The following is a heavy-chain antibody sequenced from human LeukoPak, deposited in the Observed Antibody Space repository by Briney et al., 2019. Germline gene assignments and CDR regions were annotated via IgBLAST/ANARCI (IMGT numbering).Heavy chain of an antibody. CDR1: GGSISSSSYY. Sequence: SETLSLTCTVSGGSISSSSYYWGWIRQPPGKGLEWIGSIYYSGSTYYNPSLKSRVTISVDTSKNQSSLRLSSVSAADTAVYYCARSVIVVHYFDYWGQGTLVTVSS. CDR2: IYYSGST. D-gene: IGHD2/OR15-2a*01. V-gene: IGHV4-39*07. CDR3: ARSVIVVHYFDY. J-gene: IGHJ4*02.